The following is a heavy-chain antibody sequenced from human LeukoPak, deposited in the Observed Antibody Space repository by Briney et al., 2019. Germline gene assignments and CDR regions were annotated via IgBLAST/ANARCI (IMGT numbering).Heavy chain of an antibody. CDR1: GGSISSYF. J-gene: IGHJ3*02. CDR3: ARRLVGTRVYDAFDI. Sequence: PSETLSLTCTVSGGSISSYFWSWVRQPAGQGLEWIGHFYTSGYTNYNPSLKSRVTITVETSKNQFSVKLSPVTAAAAAVYYCARRLVGTRVYDAFDIWGQGTMVTVSS. CDR2: FYTSGYT. D-gene: IGHD4-23*01. V-gene: IGHV4-4*07.